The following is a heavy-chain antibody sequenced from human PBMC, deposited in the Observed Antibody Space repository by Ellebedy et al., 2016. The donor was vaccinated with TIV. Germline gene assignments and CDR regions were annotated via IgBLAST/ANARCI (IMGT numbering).Heavy chain of an antibody. J-gene: IGHJ4*02. CDR3: ARVDLGLAFDH. Sequence: GGFLRLSCAVSGFAVSSNYWSWVRQAPGKGLDWVSIIYSGGSTYYADSVKGRLTISRDSSKNTLHLQMNSLRADDTAVHYCARVDLGLAFDHWGRGTLVTVSS. V-gene: IGHV3-53*01. D-gene: IGHD3/OR15-3a*01. CDR1: GFAVSSNY. CDR2: IYSGGST.